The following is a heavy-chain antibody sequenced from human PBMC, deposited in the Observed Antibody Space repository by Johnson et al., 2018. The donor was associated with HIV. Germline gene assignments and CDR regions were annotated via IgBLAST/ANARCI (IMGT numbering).Heavy chain of an antibody. D-gene: IGHD2-15*01. CDR3: AKDVAGYLYAFDI. V-gene: IGHV3-23*04. CDR1: GFTVSSHE. CDR2: ISGGST. Sequence: VQLVESGGGVVQPGGSLRLSCAASGFTVSSHEMTWVRQAPGKGLEWVSSISGGSTYYADSVKGRFTISRDNSKNTLYLQMNSLRAEDTAVYYCAKDVAGYLYAFDIWGQGTMVTVSS. J-gene: IGHJ3*02.